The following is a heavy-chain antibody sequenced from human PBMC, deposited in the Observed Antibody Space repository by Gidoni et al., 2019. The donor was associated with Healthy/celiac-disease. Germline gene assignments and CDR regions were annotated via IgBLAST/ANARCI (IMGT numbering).Heavy chain of an antibody. V-gene: IGHV1-69*01. CDR1: GVTFSSYA. CDR2: IIPIFGTA. Sequence: QVQLVQSGAEVKKPGSSVKVPCKASGVTFSSYAISWVRQAPGQGLEWMGGIIPIFGTANYAQKFQGRVTITADESTSTAYMELSSLRSEDTAVYYCARRVVVPAAIPYYYYGMDVWGQGTTVTVSS. D-gene: IGHD2-2*01. CDR3: ARRVVVPAAIPYYYYGMDV. J-gene: IGHJ6*02.